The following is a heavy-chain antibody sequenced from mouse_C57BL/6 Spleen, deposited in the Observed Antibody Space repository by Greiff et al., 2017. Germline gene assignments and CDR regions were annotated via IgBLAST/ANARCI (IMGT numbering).Heavy chain of an antibody. CDR3: ARTPYNEYDWYFDV. Sequence: EVKLQESGPELVKPGASVKISCKASGYSFTGYYMNWVKQSPEKSLEWIGEINPSTGGTPYNQKFKAKATLTVDKSSSTAYMQLKRLTSEDSAVYYCARTPYNEYDWYFDVWGTGTTVTVSS. D-gene: IGHD2-10*01. CDR1: GYSFTGYY. J-gene: IGHJ1*03. V-gene: IGHV1-42*01. CDR2: INPSTGGT.